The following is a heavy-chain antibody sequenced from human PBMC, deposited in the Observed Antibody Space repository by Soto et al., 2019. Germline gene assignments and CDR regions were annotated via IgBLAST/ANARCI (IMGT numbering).Heavy chain of an antibody. V-gene: IGHV5-51*01. Sequence: EVQLVQSGAEVKKPGESLKISCKGSGYSFTSYWIGWVRQMPGKGLEWMGIIYPGDSDTRYSPSFQGQVTISAAKSISTACLQWSSLKASDTAMYYCAGLRYYGSGSYNNWFDPWGQGTLVTVSS. D-gene: IGHD3-10*01. J-gene: IGHJ5*02. CDR3: AGLRYYGSGSYNNWFDP. CDR1: GYSFTSYW. CDR2: IYPGDSDT.